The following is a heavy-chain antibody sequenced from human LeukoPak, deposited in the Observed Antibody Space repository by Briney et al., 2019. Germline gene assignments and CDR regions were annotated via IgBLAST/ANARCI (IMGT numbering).Heavy chain of an antibody. CDR2: INQDESSQ. CDR1: GFIFTTYW. J-gene: IGHJ4*02. D-gene: IGHD4-17*01. Sequence: GGSLRLSCAPPGFIFTTYWWGWAAQAPGRGREGWPNINQDESSQYYVDAVRGRFTISRDNAKNSLNLQMNSLRGEDTAVYFCARLGPVTKDHYCDYWGQGTLVTVSS. V-gene: IGHV3-7*01. CDR3: ARLGPVTKDHYCDY.